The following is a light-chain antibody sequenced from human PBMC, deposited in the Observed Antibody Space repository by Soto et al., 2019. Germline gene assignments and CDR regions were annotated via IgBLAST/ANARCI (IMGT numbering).Light chain of an antibody. V-gene: IGLV2-14*01. Sequence: QSVLTQPASVSGSPGQSLTISCTGTSSDVGGFNYVSWYQQHPGKAPKLMISGVTNRPSGVSNRFSGSKSGNTASLTISGLQAGDEADYYCSSYTSGSTLLVFGTGTRSPS. CDR1: SSDVGGFNY. J-gene: IGLJ1*01. CDR2: GVT. CDR3: SSYTSGSTLLV.